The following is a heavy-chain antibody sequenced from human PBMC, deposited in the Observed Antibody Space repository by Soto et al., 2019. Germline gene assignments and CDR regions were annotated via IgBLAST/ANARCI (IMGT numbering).Heavy chain of an antibody. Sequence: SETLCLTGTVAPASISSSGYYWTWLRQPPGKGPEWIGSSHYTGSTTYNPSLETRVAISVDTSKNQSSLRLTCLTAADTAVYHCARQIFCSSTSCVGKPVGWFDLWGQGTQVTVSS. V-gene: IGHV4-39*01. CDR2: SHYTGST. CDR3: ARQIFCSSTSCVGKPVGWFDL. CDR1: PASISSSGYY. J-gene: IGHJ5*02. D-gene: IGHD2-2*01.